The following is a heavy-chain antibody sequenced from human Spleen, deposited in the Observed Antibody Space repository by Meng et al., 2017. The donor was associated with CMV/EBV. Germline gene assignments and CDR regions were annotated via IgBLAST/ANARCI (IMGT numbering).Heavy chain of an antibody. CDR2: ISGSGGST. CDR1: GFTFNSYA. CDR3: ARDPQYSSSWYNNYYYYGMDV. Sequence: GESLKISCATSGFTFNSYAISWVRQAPGRGLEWVSAISGSGGSTYYADSVKGRFTISRDNSKNSLYLQMNSLRAEDTAVYYCARDPQYSSSWYNNYYYYGMDVWGQGTTVTVSS. D-gene: IGHD6-13*01. V-gene: IGHV3-23*01. J-gene: IGHJ6*02.